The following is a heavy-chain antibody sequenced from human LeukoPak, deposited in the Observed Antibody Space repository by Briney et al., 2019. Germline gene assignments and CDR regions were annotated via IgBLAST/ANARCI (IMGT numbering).Heavy chain of an antibody. CDR3: ARGLTTSIPPYYFDY. CDR1: GGSFSGYY. D-gene: IGHD4-11*01. CDR2: INHSGST. Sequence: PSETLSLTCAVYGGSFSGYYWSWIRQPPGKGREGMGEINHSGSTNYNPSLKSRVTISVDTSKNQFSLKLSSVTAADTAVYYCARGLTTSIPPYYFDYWGQGTLVTVSS. J-gene: IGHJ4*02. V-gene: IGHV4-34*01.